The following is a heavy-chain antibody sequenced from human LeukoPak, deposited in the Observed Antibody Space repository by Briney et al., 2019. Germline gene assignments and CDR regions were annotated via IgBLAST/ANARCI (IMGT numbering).Heavy chain of an antibody. CDR1: GFTFSAYY. CDR2: VSNDGGIK. V-gene: IGHV3-30*18. D-gene: IGHD1/OR15-1a*01. J-gene: IGHJ4*02. CDR3: AKGGEQKTFRCGMDS. Sequence: PGGSLRLSCAASGFTFSAYYMHWVRQAPGKGLEWGALVSNDGGIKYYGASVRGRFTISRDNPENTLYLQMNSLRADDTAVYYCAKGGEQKTFRCGMDSWGQGTLVTVSS.